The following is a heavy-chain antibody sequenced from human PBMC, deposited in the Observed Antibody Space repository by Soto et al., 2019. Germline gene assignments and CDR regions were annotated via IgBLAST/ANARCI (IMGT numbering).Heavy chain of an antibody. V-gene: IGHV4-61*08. Sequence: SETLSLTCTVSGAALSSGGYFYTWVRQPPGKGLEWLGDIYYSGGTNYNPSLKSRVTISLDKSKSQFPLRLISVTAADTAVYYCTREQSDDNYFDPWGQGTLVTVSS. D-gene: IGHD6-19*01. J-gene: IGHJ5*02. CDR3: TREQSDDNYFDP. CDR2: IYYSGGT. CDR1: GAALSSGGYF.